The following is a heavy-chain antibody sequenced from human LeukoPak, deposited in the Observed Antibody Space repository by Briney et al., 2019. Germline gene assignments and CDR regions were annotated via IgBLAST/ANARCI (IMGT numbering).Heavy chain of an antibody. V-gene: IGHV4-59*08. Sequence: SETLSLTCSVSGGSIGTYYWSWIRQPPGKGLEWIGYIYYSGSTNYNPSLKSRVTISVDTSKNQFSLKLSSVTAADTAVYYCAGHIAVAGIYYYYGMDVWGQGTTVTVSS. CDR3: AGHIAVAGIYYYYGMDV. CDR1: GGSIGTYY. D-gene: IGHD6-19*01. CDR2: IYYSGST. J-gene: IGHJ6*02.